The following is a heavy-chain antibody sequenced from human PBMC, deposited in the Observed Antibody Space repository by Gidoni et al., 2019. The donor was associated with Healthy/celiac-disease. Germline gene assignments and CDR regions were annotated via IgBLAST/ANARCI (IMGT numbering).Heavy chain of an antibody. J-gene: IGHJ5*02. CDR3: ARGFEDRLLWFGEHSTSNWFDP. D-gene: IGHD3-10*01. Sequence: QVQLVESGGGVVQPGRSLRLSCAASGFTFSRYGMAWVRQAPGKGLEWVAVIWYDGSNKYYADSVKGRFTISRDNSKNTLYLQMNSLRAEDTAVYYCARGFEDRLLWFGEHSTSNWFDPWGQGTLVTVSS. CDR2: IWYDGSNK. V-gene: IGHV3-33*01. CDR1: GFTFSRYG.